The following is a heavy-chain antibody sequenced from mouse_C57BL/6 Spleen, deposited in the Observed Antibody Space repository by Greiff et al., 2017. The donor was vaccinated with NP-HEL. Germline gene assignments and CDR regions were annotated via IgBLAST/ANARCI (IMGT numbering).Heavy chain of an antibody. V-gene: IGHV1-64*01. D-gene: IGHD2-5*01. CDR1: GYTFTSYW. J-gene: IGHJ3*01. CDR3: ARSYYSNYPAWFAY. CDR2: IHPNSGST. Sequence: VQLQQPGAELVKPGASVKLSCKASGYTFTSYWMHWVKQRPGQGLEWIGMIHPNSGSTNYNEKFKSKATLTVDKSSSTAYMQLSSLTSEDSAVYYCARSYYSNYPAWFAYWGQGTLVTVSA.